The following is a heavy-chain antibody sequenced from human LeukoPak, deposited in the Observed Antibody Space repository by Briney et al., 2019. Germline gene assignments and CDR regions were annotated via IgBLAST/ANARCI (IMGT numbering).Heavy chain of an antibody. CDR3: ARGRSTTTIFDY. Sequence: PGGSLRLSCAASGFTVSGYFVAWVRQAPGKGLQWVSHNNSGGVTEDADSVKGRFTVSRDTSRNTLYLQMSSLRAEDTAIYYCARGRSTTTIFDYWGQGTLVTVSS. CDR1: GFTVSGYF. D-gene: IGHD5-12*01. CDR2: NNSGGVT. V-gene: IGHV3-53*01. J-gene: IGHJ4*02.